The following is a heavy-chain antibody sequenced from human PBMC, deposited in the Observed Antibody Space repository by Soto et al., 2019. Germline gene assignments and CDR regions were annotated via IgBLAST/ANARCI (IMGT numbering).Heavy chain of an antibody. Sequence: GGSLRLSCVCTWLNFDDFAMHWVRQAPGKGLEWVSGITWNSRVLAYADSVKGRFTISRDNARNSLYLQMDSLRDEDTALYYCAKGRYDFWSPYYFDSWGQGTLVTVSS. CDR3: AKGRYDFWSPYYFDS. CDR1: WLNFDDFA. D-gene: IGHD3-3*01. V-gene: IGHV3-9*01. CDR2: ITWNSRVL. J-gene: IGHJ4*02.